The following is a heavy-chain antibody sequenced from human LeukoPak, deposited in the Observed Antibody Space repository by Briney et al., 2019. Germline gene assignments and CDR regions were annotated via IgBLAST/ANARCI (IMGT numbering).Heavy chain of an antibody. D-gene: IGHD6-19*01. CDR1: GFTFSSYA. Sequence: PGGSLRLSCAASGFTFSSYAMSWVRQAPGKGLEWVSAISGSGGSTYYADSVKGRFTISRDNSKNTLYLQVNSLRAEDTAVYYCARHSSGWYFSSEIDYWGQGTLVTVSS. CDR2: ISGSGGST. J-gene: IGHJ4*02. V-gene: IGHV3-23*01. CDR3: ARHSSGWYFSSEIDY.